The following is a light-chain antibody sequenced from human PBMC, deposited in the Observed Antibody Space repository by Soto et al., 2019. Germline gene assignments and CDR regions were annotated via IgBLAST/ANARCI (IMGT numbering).Light chain of an antibody. V-gene: IGLV2-14*01. Sequence: QSVLTQPASVSGSPGQSITISCTGTSSDVGGYNYVSWYQQHPGKAPKLMIYEVSNRPSGVSNRFSGSKSGNTASLTISGIQAEDEADYYCSSYTSSSIDYVFGTGTKVDRP. CDR1: SSDVGGYNY. CDR3: SSYTSSSIDYV. CDR2: EVS. J-gene: IGLJ1*01.